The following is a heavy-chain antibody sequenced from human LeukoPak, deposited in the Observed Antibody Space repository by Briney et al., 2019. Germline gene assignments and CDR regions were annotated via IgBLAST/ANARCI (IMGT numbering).Heavy chain of an antibody. J-gene: IGHJ4*02. V-gene: IGHV4-59*12. CDR3: ARGEWAAFDY. CDR1: GGSISSYY. CDR2: IYYSGST. D-gene: IGHD3-3*01. Sequence: SETLSLTCTVSGGSISSYYWSWIRQPPGKGLEWIGYIYYSGSTNYNPSLKSRVTMSVDTSKNQFSLKLSSVTAADTAVYYCARGEWAAFDYWGQGTLVTVSS.